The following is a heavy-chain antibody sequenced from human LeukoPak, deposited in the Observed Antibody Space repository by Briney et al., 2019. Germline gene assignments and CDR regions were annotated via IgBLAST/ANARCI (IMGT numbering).Heavy chain of an antibody. J-gene: IGHJ4*02. D-gene: IGHD6-13*01. CDR2: INPNSGGT. CDR3: ARGKSSSWYAVHY. CDR1: GYSFTGYY. V-gene: IGHV1-2*02. Sequence: ASVKVSCKASGYSFTGYYMHWVRQAPGQGLEWMGWINPNSGGTNYAQKFQGRVTMTRGTSISTAYMELSRLRSDDTAVYYCARGKSSSWYAVHYWGQGTLVTVSS.